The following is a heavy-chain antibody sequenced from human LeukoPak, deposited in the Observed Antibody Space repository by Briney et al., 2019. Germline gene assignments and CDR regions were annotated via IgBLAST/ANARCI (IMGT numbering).Heavy chain of an antibody. J-gene: IGHJ4*02. D-gene: IGHD3-10*01. Sequence: GGSLRLSCAASGFTFSNTWMHWVRQPPGKGLVWVARITSDGSSTTYAESVKGRFTISRDNAKNTLYLQMNSLRAEDTAVYYCAKDLYSGSGHWGQGTLVTVSS. CDR1: GFTFSNTW. CDR2: ITSDGSST. CDR3: AKDLYSGSGH. V-gene: IGHV3-74*03.